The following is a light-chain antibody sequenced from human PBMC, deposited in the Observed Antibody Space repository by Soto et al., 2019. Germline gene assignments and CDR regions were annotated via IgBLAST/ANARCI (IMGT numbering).Light chain of an antibody. Sequence: DIVMTQFPDSLAVSLGERATINCKSSQSVLYSSNNKNYLAWYQQKSGQPPKLLIYWASTRESGVPDRFSGSGSGTDFTLTISSLQAEDVAVYYCQQYYSSPWTFGQGTKVDIK. CDR3: QQYYSSPWT. V-gene: IGKV4-1*01. J-gene: IGKJ1*01. CDR1: QSVLYSSNNKNY. CDR2: WAS.